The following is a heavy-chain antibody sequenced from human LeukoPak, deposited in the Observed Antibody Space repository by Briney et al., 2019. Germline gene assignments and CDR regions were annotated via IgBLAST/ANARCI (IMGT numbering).Heavy chain of an antibody. Sequence: ASVKVSCKASGYTFTSYDINWVRQATGQGLEWMGWMNPNSGNTGYAQKFQGRVTITRNTSISTAYMELSSLRSEDTAVYYYARAGVDYYYYYIDVWGKGTTVTVSS. CDR1: GYTFTSYD. CDR2: MNPNSGNT. CDR3: ARAGVDYYYYYIDV. D-gene: IGHD2-8*01. J-gene: IGHJ6*03. V-gene: IGHV1-8*03.